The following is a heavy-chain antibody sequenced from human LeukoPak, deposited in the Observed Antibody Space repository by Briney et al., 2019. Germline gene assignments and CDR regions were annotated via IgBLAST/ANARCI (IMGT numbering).Heavy chain of an antibody. J-gene: IGHJ6*02. CDR1: GGSFCGYY. V-gene: IGHV4-34*01. CDR3: ARSPSRYQLPSTNYYYGMDV. CDR2: INHSGST. Sequence: PSETLSLTCAVYGGSFCGYYWSWIRQPPGQGLEWIGEINHSGSTNYNPSLKSRVTISVDTSKNQFSLKLSSVTAADTAVYYCARSPSRYQLPSTNYYYGMDVWGQGTTVTVSS. D-gene: IGHD2-2*01.